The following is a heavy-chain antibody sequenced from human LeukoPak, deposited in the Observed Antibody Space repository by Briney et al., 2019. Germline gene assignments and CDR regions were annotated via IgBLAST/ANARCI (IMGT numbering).Heavy chain of an antibody. D-gene: IGHD6-19*01. CDR1: GGSISTYF. Sequence: SETLSLTCTVSGGSISTYFWSWIRQPPGKGLEWIGYIYYSGSTNYNPSLKSRVTISVDTSKNQFSLKLSSVTAADTAVYYCARVYSSGWYYFDYWGQGTLVTVSS. V-gene: IGHV4-59*01. CDR2: IYYSGST. J-gene: IGHJ4*02. CDR3: ARVYSSGWYYFDY.